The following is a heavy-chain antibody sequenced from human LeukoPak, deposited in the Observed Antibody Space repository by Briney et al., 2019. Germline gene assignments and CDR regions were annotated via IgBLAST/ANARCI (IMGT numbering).Heavy chain of an antibody. CDR2: IIPILGIT. V-gene: IGHV1-69*04. CDR1: GGTFSTYG. Sequence: SVKVSCKASGGTFSTYGISWVRQGPGQGLGWVGRIIPILGITNYAQKVQGRVTITADKSTTTVYMELSSLRSEDTAVYFCARGFESSTSYVSDFDFWGQGTLVTVSS. D-gene: IGHD3-16*01. J-gene: IGHJ4*02. CDR3: ARGFESSTSYVSDFDF.